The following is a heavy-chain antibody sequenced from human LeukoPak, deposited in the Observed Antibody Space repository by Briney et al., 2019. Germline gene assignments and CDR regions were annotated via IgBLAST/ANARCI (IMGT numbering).Heavy chain of an antibody. CDR3: ARDLETYSSGWYTDY. Sequence: SETLSLTCTVSGGSISSGSYYWSWIRQPAGKGLEWIGRIYTSGSTNYNPSLKSRVTISVDTSKNQFSLKLSSVTAADTAVYYCARDLETYSSGWYTDYWGQGTLVTVSS. D-gene: IGHD6-19*01. CDR1: GGSISSGSYY. V-gene: IGHV4-61*02. CDR2: IYTSGST. J-gene: IGHJ4*02.